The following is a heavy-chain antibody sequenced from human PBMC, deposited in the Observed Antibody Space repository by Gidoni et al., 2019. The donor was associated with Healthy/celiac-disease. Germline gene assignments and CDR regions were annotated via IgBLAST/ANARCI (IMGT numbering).Heavy chain of an antibody. Sequence: EVQLLESGGGLVQPGGSLRLSCAASGFTFSSYAMSWVRQAPGKGLEWVSAISGSGGSTYYADSVKGRFTISRDNSKNTLYLQMNSLRAEDTAVYYCAKKEGGSYFGPNEYFQHWGQGTLVTVSS. V-gene: IGHV3-23*01. CDR3: AKKEGGSYFGPNEYFQH. CDR1: GFTFSSYA. CDR2: ISGSGGST. D-gene: IGHD1-26*01. J-gene: IGHJ1*01.